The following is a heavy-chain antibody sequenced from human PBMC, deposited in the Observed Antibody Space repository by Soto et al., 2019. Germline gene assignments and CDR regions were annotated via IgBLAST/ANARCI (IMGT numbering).Heavy chain of an antibody. CDR1: GFTFSSYA. D-gene: IGHD3-16*02. CDR3: AKERDDYIWGSYRREYYFDY. Sequence: EVQLLESGGGLVQPGGSLRLSCAASGFTFSSYAMSWVRQAPGKGLEWVSAISGSGGSTYYADSVKGRFTTSRDNSKNTLYLQMNSLRAEDTAVYYCAKERDDYIWGSYRREYYFDYWGQGTLVTVSS. J-gene: IGHJ4*02. CDR2: ISGSGGST. V-gene: IGHV3-23*01.